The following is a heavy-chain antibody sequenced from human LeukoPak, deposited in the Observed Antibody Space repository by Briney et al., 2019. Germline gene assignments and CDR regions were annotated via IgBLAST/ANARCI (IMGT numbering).Heavy chain of an antibody. Sequence: SETLSLTCAVYGGSFSTYYWTWIRQPPGKGLEWIGEINHSGSTNYNPSLKSRVTISVDTSKNQFSLKLSSVTAADTAVYYCARAGGLRWRGYNWFDPWGQGTLVTVSS. CDR3: ARAGGLRWRGYNWFDP. J-gene: IGHJ5*02. CDR1: GGSFSTYY. D-gene: IGHD4-23*01. V-gene: IGHV4-34*01. CDR2: INHSGST.